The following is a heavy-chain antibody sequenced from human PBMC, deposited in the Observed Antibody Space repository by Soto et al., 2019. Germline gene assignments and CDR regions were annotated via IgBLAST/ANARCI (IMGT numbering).Heavy chain of an antibody. J-gene: IGHJ4*02. CDR3: ARRRCSGGSCLLGPIDY. CDR1: GFTFSDYY. V-gene: IGHV3-11*01. Sequence: GGSLRLSCAASGFTFSDYYMSWIRQAPGKGLEWVSYISSSGSTIYYADSVKGRFTISRDNAKNSLYLQMNSLRAEDTAVYYCARRRCSGGSCLLGPIDYWGQGTLVTVSS. D-gene: IGHD2-15*01. CDR2: ISSSGSTI.